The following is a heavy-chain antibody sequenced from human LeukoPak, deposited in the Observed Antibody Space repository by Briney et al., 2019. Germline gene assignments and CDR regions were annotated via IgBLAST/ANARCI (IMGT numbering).Heavy chain of an antibody. D-gene: IGHD3-10*02. Sequence: ASVKVSCKASGYTFTGYYMHWVRQAPGQGLEWMGWINPNSGGTNYAQKFQGRVTMTRDTSISTAYMELSRLRSDDTAVYYCASLSMFGELLYQAEPFDYWGQGTLVTVSS. V-gene: IGHV1-2*02. J-gene: IGHJ4*02. CDR2: INPNSGGT. CDR3: ASLSMFGELLYQAEPFDY. CDR1: GYTFTGYY.